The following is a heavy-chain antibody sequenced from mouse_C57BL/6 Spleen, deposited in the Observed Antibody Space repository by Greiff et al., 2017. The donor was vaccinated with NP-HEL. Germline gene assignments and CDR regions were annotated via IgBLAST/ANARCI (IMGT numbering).Heavy chain of an antibody. D-gene: IGHD1-1*02. CDR2: ISDGGSYT. J-gene: IGHJ4*01. CDR1: GFTFSSYA. CDR3: ARERTMVYYYAMDY. V-gene: IGHV5-4*01. Sequence: EVKLMESGGGLVKPGGSLKLSCAASGFTFSSYAMSWVRQTPEKRLEWVATISDGGSYTYYPDNVKGRFTISRDNAKNNLYLQMSHLKSEDTAMYYGARERTMVYYYAMDYWGQGTSVTVSS.